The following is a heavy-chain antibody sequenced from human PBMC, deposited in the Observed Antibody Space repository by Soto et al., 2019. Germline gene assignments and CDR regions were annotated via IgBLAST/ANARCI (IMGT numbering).Heavy chain of an antibody. CDR1: GGTFSSYA. CDR2: IIPIFGTA. CDR3: ARKDLRIAARRDYYYYYGMDV. J-gene: IGHJ6*02. D-gene: IGHD6-6*01. V-gene: IGHV1-69*01. Sequence: QVQLVQSGAEVKKPGSSVKVSCKASGGTFSSYAISWVRQAPGQGLEWMGGIIPIFGTANYAQKFQGRVTITADESTSTAYMALSSLRPEATAVYYYARKDLRIAARRDYYYYYGMDVWGQGTTVTVSS.